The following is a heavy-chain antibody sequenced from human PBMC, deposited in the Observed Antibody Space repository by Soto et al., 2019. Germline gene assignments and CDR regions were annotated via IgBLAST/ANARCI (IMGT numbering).Heavy chain of an antibody. D-gene: IGHD2-15*01. Sequence: ESGGGVVRPGGSLRLSCAASGFTFDDYGMSWVRQAPGKGLEWVSGINWNGGSTGYADSVKGRFTISRDNAKNSLYLQMNSLRAEDTALYYCARDDPVDCSGGSCYQDYWGQGTLVTVSS. CDR2: INWNGGST. CDR3: ARDDPVDCSGGSCYQDY. J-gene: IGHJ4*02. CDR1: GFTFDDYG. V-gene: IGHV3-20*04.